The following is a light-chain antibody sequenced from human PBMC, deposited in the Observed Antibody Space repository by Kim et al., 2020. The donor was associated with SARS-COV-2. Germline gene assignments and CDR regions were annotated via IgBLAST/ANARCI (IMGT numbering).Light chain of an antibody. CDR1: QSVNTY. CDR3: QQRSSWPLT. V-gene: IGKV3-11*01. CDR2: DAS. J-gene: IGKJ4*01. Sequence: EIVLTQSPATLSLSPGQRATLSCRASQSVNTYLVWYQQRPGQAPRLLICDASNRATGIPARFSGSGSGTDFTLTISNLEAEDFAVYYCQQRSSWPLTFGGGTKVDIK.